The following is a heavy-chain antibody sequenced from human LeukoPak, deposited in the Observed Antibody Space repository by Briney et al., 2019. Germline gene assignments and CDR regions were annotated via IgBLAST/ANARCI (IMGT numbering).Heavy chain of an antibody. CDR3: ARGAPRYSIYNWFDP. Sequence: SQTLSLTCAVSGGSISSGGYSWSWLRQPPGKGLEWIGYIYHSGSTYYNPSLKSRVTISVDRSKNQFSLKLSSVTAADTAVYYCARGAPRYSIYNWFDPWGQGTLVTVSS. CDR2: IYHSGST. D-gene: IGHD6-13*01. CDR1: GGSISSGGYS. V-gene: IGHV4-30-2*01. J-gene: IGHJ5*02.